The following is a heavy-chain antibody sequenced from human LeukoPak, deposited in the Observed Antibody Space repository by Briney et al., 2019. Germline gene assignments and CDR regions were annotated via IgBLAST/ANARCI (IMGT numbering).Heavy chain of an antibody. Sequence: ASVKVSCKASGYTFTGYYMHWVRQAPGQGLEWMGWINPNSGGTNYAQKFQGRVTMTRDTSISTAYMELSRLRSDDTAVYYCARDLWYDSSGYYLYYFDYWGQGTLVTVSS. J-gene: IGHJ4*02. D-gene: IGHD3-22*01. CDR3: ARDLWYDSSGYYLYYFDY. CDR2: INPNSGGT. CDR1: GYTFTGYY. V-gene: IGHV1-2*02.